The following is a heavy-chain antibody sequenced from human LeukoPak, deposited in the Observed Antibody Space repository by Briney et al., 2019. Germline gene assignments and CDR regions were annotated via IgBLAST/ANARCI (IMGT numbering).Heavy chain of an antibody. D-gene: IGHD5-12*01. CDR2: ISSSGSTI. CDR3: ARDGYGFGDYDSYFDY. J-gene: IGHJ4*02. Sequence: PGGSPRLSCAASGFTFRNYSMNWVRHAPGRGPEWISYISSSGSTIYYADSVKGRFTISRDNAKNSLSLQMNSLGAEDTAVYYCARDGYGFGDYDSYFDYWGQGTLVTVSS. V-gene: IGHV3-48*01. CDR1: GFTFRNYS.